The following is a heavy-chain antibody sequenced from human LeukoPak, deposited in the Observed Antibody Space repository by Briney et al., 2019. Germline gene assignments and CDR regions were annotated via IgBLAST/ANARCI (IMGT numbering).Heavy chain of an antibody. CDR1: GFSSTTYA. V-gene: IGHV3-23*01. J-gene: IGHJ4*02. CDR2: VSDSGADT. CDR3: AKSHSVAQRGYYDY. D-gene: IGHD4-23*01. Sequence: PGGSLRLSCAASGFSSTTYAMSWVRQAPGRGLEWLSTVSDSGADTYYADSVKGRFTISRDNSRNTVYLQMNSLRAEDAAVYYCAKSHSVAQRGYYDYWGQGTLVTVSS.